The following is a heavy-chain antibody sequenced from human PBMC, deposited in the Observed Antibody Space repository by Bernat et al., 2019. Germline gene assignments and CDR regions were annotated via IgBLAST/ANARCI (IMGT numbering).Heavy chain of an antibody. D-gene: IGHD3-22*01. CDR2: IYDSGST. J-gene: IGHJ3*02. V-gene: IGHV4-39*01. CDR3: ARPWNYYDSSGFQKGYDAFDI. Sequence: QLQLQESGPGLVKPSETLSFTCTVSGGSISSSSYYWGWIRQPPGKGLEWIGSIYDSGSTYYNPSLKSRVTISVDTSKNEFSLTLSSVTAADTAVYYCARPWNYYDSSGFQKGYDAFDIWGQGTMVTVSS. CDR1: GGSISSSSYY.